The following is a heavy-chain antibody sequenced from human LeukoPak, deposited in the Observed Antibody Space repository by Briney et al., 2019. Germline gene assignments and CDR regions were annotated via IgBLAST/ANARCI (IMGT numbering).Heavy chain of an antibody. D-gene: IGHD2-15*01. J-gene: IGHJ4*02. CDR1: GFTFSSYG. V-gene: IGHV3-33*06. CDR2: IWYDGSNK. CDR3: AKQLGYCSDGSCYFPY. Sequence: GGSLRLSCAASGFTFSSYGMHWVRQAPGKGLEWVAVIWYDGSNKYYADSVKGRFTISRDNSKSTLCLQMNSLRAEDTAVYYCAKQLGYCSDGSCYFPYWGQGTLVTVSS.